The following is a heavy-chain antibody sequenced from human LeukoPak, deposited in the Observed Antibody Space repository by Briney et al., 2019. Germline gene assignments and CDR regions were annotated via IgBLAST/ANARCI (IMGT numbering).Heavy chain of an antibody. Sequence: PSETLSLTCTVSGGSISSYYWSWIRQPPGKGLEWIGYIYYTGSTNNTSLKSRVTISVDTSKNQFSLKLSSVTAAGTAVYYCARDDSGSYYYMDVWGKGTTVTVSS. CDR1: GGSISSYY. D-gene: IGHD1-26*01. J-gene: IGHJ6*03. CDR2: IYYTGST. CDR3: ARDDSGSYYYMDV. V-gene: IGHV4-59*01.